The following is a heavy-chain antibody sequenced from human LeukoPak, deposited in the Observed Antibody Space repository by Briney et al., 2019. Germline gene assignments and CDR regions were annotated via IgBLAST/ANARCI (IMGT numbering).Heavy chain of an antibody. V-gene: IGHV3-23*01. Sequence: GGSLRLSCAASGFTVSSNYMSWVRQPPGKGLEWVSAISGSGGSTYYADSVKGRFTISRDTSKNTLYLQMNSLRAEDTAVYYCAKGKYTMVRGVTIFDYWGQGTLVTVSS. D-gene: IGHD3-10*01. J-gene: IGHJ4*02. CDR3: AKGKYTMVRGVTIFDY. CDR1: GFTVSSNY. CDR2: ISGSGGST.